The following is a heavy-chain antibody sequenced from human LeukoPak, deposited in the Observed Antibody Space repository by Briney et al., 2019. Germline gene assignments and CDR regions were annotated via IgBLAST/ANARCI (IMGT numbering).Heavy chain of an antibody. Sequence: SETLSLTCTVSGGSISSSSYYWGWIRQPPGKGLEWIGSIYYSGSTYYNPSLKSRVTISVDTSKNQFSLKLSSVTAADTAVYYCAREVTYSSSSRPFSYWGQGTLVTVSS. CDR2: IYYSGST. J-gene: IGHJ4*02. V-gene: IGHV4-39*07. CDR3: AREVTYSSSSRPFSY. D-gene: IGHD6-13*01. CDR1: GGSISSSSYY.